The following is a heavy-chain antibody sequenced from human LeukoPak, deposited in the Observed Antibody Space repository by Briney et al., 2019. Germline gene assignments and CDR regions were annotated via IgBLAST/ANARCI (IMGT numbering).Heavy chain of an antibody. D-gene: IGHD3-22*01. CDR2: ISGSGGST. CDR1: GFTFSSYA. J-gene: IGHJ4*02. CDR3: AKSPVTKYYDSSGYHFDY. V-gene: IGHV3-23*01. Sequence: GGSLRLSCAASGFTFSSYAMSWVHQAPGKGLEWVSAISGSGGSTYYADSVKGRFTTSRDNSKNTLYLQMNSLRAGDTAVYYCAKSPVTKYYDSSGYHFDYWGQGTLVTVSS.